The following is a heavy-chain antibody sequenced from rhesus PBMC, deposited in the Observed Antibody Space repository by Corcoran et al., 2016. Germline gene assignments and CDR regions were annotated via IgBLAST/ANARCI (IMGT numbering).Heavy chain of an antibody. V-gene: IGHV4-127*01. J-gene: IGHJ4*01. CDR2: IPGSSGTT. Sequence: QVQLQESGPAVVKPSETLSLTCAVSGYSISSGYDWSWIRQAPGTGLEWIGYIPGSSGTTNYHPSLNSRVTISKDTSKNQFSLKLSSMTTVDTAVYYCARNLAAGHYFDYWGQGVLVTVSS. CDR1: GYSISSGYD. CDR3: ARNLAAGHYFDY. D-gene: IGHD6-13*01.